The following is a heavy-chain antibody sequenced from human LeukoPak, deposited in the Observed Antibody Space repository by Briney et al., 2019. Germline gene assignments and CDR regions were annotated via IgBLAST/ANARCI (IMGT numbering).Heavy chain of an antibody. V-gene: IGHV3-7*01. Sequence: RPGGSLRLSCAVSGFTFSDYWVTWVRQTPGKGLEFVANINRDGSVKNYVDSVKGRFTISRDNAKNSLYLQMTSLRVDDTAMYYCARDPGFSSFDYWGQGTLVTVSS. CDR3: ARDPGFSSFDY. CDR2: INRDGSVK. J-gene: IGHJ4*02. D-gene: IGHD3-3*02. CDR1: GFTFSDYW.